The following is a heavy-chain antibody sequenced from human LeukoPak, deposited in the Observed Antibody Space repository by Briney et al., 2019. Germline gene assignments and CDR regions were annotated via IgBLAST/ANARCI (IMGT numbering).Heavy chain of an antibody. V-gene: IGHV1-69*02. D-gene: IGHD3-22*01. J-gene: IGHJ1*01. CDR2: IIPMLGIA. CDR3: ASAPRGYDSSGYQH. Sequence: ASVKVSCKASGGTFSSYTISGVRQAPGQGLEWMVRIIPMLGIANYAQKFEGRVTITADKSTSTAYMELSSLRSEDTAVYYCASAPRGYDSSGYQHWGQGTLVTVSS. CDR1: GGTFSSYT.